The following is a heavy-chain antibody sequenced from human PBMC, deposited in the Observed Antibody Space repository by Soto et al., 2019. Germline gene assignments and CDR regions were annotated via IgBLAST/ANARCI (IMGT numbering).Heavy chain of an antibody. CDR1: GFSLSGHW. J-gene: IGHJ4*02. CDR2: INKDGSER. CDR3: ARDTSDWARDF. Sequence: QLVESGGGLVQPGGSLRLSCEASGFSLSGHWMTWVRQAPGKGLVWVANINKDGSERYYVDSVKGRFTVSRDNTKNSVYLLMNSLGVEDTAVYYCARDTSDWARDFWGQGILVTVSS. D-gene: IGHD2-21*02. V-gene: IGHV3-7*01.